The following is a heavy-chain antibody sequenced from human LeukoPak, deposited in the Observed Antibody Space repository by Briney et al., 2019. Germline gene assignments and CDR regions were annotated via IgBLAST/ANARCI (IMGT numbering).Heavy chain of an antibody. CDR3: AKDARSSGWYTFDY. D-gene: IGHD6-19*01. CDR2: ISWNSGSI. Sequence: GGSLRLSCAASGFTFHDYAMHWVRQAPGKGLEWVSGISWNSGSIGYADSVKGRFTISRDNAKNSLYLQMNSLRAEDTALYYCAKDARSSGWYTFDYWGQGTLVTVSS. J-gene: IGHJ4*02. V-gene: IGHV3-9*01. CDR1: GFTFHDYA.